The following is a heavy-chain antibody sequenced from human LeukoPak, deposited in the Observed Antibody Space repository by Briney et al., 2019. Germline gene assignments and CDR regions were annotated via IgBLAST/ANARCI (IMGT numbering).Heavy chain of an antibody. J-gene: IGHJ4*02. D-gene: IGHD6-19*01. CDR2: IKRDGSEK. CDR1: GFTFSSYW. V-gene: IGHV3-7*01. Sequence: GGSLRLSCAASGFTFSSYWMSWVRQAPGRGLEWVANIKRDGSEKYYVDSVKGRFTISRDNAKNSLYLQMNSLRAEDAAVYYCARTSGTGWSHWGQGTLVTVSS. CDR3: ARTSGTGWSH.